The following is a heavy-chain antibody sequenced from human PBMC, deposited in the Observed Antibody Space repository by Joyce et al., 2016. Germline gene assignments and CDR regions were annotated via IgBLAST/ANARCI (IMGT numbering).Heavy chain of an antibody. Sequence: EVQLVESGGGLLQPGRSLRVSCAASGFTFDEYAMHWVRQALGKGLEWVSGIIWKSGPICYADSVKGRVTISRDNAKNSLYLQMNSLTVEDTALYYCAKGSCSGGTCSLQHWGQGTLVTVSS. CDR3: AKGSCSGGTCSLQH. CDR1: GFTFDEYA. V-gene: IGHV3-9*01. J-gene: IGHJ1*01. CDR2: IIWKSGPI. D-gene: IGHD2-15*01.